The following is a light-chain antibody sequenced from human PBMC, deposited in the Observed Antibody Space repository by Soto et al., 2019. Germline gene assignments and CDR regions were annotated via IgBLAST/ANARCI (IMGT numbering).Light chain of an antibody. Sequence: DIQMTQSPSSVSSSVGDRVTITCRASQGINSWLAWYQQKPGKAPKLLIYAASSLQSGVPSRFSGSGSGTHFTLTISSLQPEDFATYYCQRANSFQFSFGPGTTVDI. J-gene: IGKJ3*01. CDR1: QGINSW. CDR3: QRANSFQFS. V-gene: IGKV1-12*01. CDR2: AAS.